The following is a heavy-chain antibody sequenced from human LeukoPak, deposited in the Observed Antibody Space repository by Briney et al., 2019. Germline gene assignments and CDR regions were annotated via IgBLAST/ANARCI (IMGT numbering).Heavy chain of an antibody. V-gene: IGHV4-4*07. Sequence: PSETLSLTCTVSGGSISSYYWSWIRQPAGKGLEWIGRIYTSGSTNYNPSLKSRVTMSVDTSKNQLSLKLSSVIAADTAVYYCASRLDHDYYYYYMDVWGKGTTVTVSS. CDR1: GGSISSYY. CDR2: IYTSGST. D-gene: IGHD6-19*01. CDR3: ASRLDHDYYYYYMDV. J-gene: IGHJ6*03.